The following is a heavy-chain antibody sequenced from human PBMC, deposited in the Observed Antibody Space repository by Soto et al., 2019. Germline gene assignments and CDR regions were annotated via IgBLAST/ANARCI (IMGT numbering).Heavy chain of an antibody. V-gene: IGHV3-30*18. CDR3: AKQVTPHSSGWPDAFDI. CDR1: GFTFSSYG. CDR2: ISYDGSNK. Sequence: QVQLVESGGGVVQPGRSLRLSCAVSGFTFSSYGMHWVRQAPGKGLEWVAVISYDGSNKYYADSVKGRFTISRDNSKNTLHLQMNSLRAEDKAVYYCAKQVTPHSSGWPDAFDIWGQGTMVSVSS. D-gene: IGHD6-19*01. J-gene: IGHJ3*02.